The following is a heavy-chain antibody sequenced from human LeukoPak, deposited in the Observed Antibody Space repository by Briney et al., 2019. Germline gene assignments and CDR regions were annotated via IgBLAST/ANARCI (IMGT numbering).Heavy chain of an antibody. CDR1: GFTFSSYA. Sequence: GGSLRLSCAASGFTFSSYAMSWVRQAPGKGLEWVSAISGSGGSTYYADSVKGRFTISRDNSKNTLYLQMNSLRAEDTAVYYCATDLVLRYFDWLLGYYFDYWGQGTLVTVSS. CDR3: ATDLVLRYFDWLLGYYFDY. V-gene: IGHV3-23*01. J-gene: IGHJ4*02. D-gene: IGHD3-9*01. CDR2: ISGSGGST.